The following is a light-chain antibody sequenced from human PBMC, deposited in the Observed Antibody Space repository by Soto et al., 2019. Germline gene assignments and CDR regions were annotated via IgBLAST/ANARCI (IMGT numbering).Light chain of an antibody. CDR2: PAS. Sequence: DIQLNQSPSFLSASVGDRVTITCRASQGISSDLAWYRQKPGKAPEVLIYPASTLQSGVPSRFSGTGSGTEFTLTVSSLQPEDFATYYCQQVNRYPRTFGQGTKVDIK. CDR3: QQVNRYPRT. J-gene: IGKJ2*01. CDR1: QGISSD. V-gene: IGKV1-9*01.